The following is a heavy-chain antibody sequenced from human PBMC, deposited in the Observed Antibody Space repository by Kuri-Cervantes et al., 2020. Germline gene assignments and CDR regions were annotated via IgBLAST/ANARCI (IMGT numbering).Heavy chain of an antibody. V-gene: IGHV1-18*01. Sequence: ASVKVSCKASGYTFTSYGISWVRQAPGQGLEWMGWISAYNGNTNYAQKLQGRVTMTTDTSTSTAYMELRSLGSDDTAVYYCATGPNLAAAGGEGDYWGQGALVTVSS. CDR2: ISAYNGNT. CDR1: GYTFTSYG. J-gene: IGHJ4*02. CDR3: ATGPNLAAAGGEGDY. D-gene: IGHD6-13*01.